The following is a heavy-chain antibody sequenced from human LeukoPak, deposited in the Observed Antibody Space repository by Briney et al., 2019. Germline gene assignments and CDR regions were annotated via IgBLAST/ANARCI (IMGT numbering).Heavy chain of an antibody. V-gene: IGHV4-39*01. D-gene: IGHD6-13*01. Sequence: PGGSLRLSCAASGFTFSSYAMSWVRQPPGKGLEWIGSIYYSGSTNYNPSLKSRVTMSVDTSENQFSLKLTSVTAADTAVYYCARRASSNFRDDAFDIWGQGTMVTVSS. CDR3: ARRASSNFRDDAFDI. CDR2: IYYSGST. CDR1: GFTFSSYA. J-gene: IGHJ3*02.